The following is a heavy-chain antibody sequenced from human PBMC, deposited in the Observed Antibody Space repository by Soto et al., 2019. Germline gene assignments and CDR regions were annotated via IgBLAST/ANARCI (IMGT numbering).Heavy chain of an antibody. CDR1: GGSISSSSYY. D-gene: IGHD6-6*01. V-gene: IGHV4-39*07. CDR3: AREGGSSHFDY. J-gene: IGHJ4*02. Sequence: PSETLSLTCTVAGGSISSSSYYWGWILQPPGKGLEWIGYIYHSGSTYYNPSLKSRVTISVDRSKNQFSLKLSSVTAADTAVYYCAREGGSSHFDYWGQGTLVTVSS. CDR2: IYHSGST.